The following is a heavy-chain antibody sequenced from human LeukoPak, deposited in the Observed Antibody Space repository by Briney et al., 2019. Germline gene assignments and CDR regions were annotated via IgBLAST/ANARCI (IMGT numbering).Heavy chain of an antibody. CDR2: IRYDGSNK. CDR3: ARKTPKNGGNPSYFDY. V-gene: IGHV3-30*02. D-gene: IGHD4-23*01. Sequence: GGSLRLSCAASGFTFDDYAMHWVRQAPGKGLEWVAFIRYDGSNKYYADSVKGRFTISRDNSKNTLYLQMNSLRAEDTAVYYCARKTPKNGGNPSYFDYWGQGTLVTVSS. CDR1: GFTFDDYA. J-gene: IGHJ4*02.